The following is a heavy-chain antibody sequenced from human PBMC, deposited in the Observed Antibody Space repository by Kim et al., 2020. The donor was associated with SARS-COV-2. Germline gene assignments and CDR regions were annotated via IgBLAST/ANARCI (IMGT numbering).Heavy chain of an antibody. J-gene: IGHJ4*02. Sequence: YSPSFQGQVTISADKSTSTAYLQWSSLKASDTAMYYCARPLSRPGALSDYWGQGTLVTVSS. CDR3: ARPLSRPGALSDY. V-gene: IGHV5-51*01. D-gene: IGHD2-2*01.